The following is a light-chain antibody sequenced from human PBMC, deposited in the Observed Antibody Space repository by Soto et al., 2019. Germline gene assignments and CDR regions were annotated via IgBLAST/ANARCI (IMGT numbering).Light chain of an antibody. CDR3: SSYTSSSSVV. CDR2: EVS. J-gene: IGLJ2*01. CDR1: SSDVGGYNY. Sequence: QSALTQPASVSGSPGQSITISCTGTSSDVGGYNYVSWYQQHPGKAPKLMIYEVSHRPSWVSNRFSGSKSGNTAALTISGLQAEDEADYYCSSYTSSSSVVFGGGTKLTVL. V-gene: IGLV2-14*01.